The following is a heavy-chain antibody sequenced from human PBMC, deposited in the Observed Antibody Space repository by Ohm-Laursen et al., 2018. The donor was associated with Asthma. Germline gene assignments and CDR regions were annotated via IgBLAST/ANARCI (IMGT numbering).Heavy chain of an antibody. J-gene: IGHJ6*02. CDR1: GFTFSDYY. CDR3: ARDISDYYYYGMDV. D-gene: IGHD1-14*01. Sequence: SLRLSCSAPGFTFSDYYMSWIRQAPGKGLEWVSYISGSSSYTNYADSVKGRFTISRDNAKNSLYLQMNSLRAKDTAVYYCARDISDYYYYGMDVWGQGTTVTVSS. CDR2: ISGSSSYT. V-gene: IGHV3-11*06.